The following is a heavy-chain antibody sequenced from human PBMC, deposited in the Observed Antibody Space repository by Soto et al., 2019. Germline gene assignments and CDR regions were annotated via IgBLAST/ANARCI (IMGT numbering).Heavy chain of an antibody. Sequence: PSETLSLTCTVSGGSISRYYWSWIRQPPGKGLEWIGYIYYSGSTNYNPSLKSRVTISVDTSKNQFSLKLSSVTAADTAVYYCARTTRYFDDSGYYYSKYYFDYWGQGALVTVSS. J-gene: IGHJ4*02. D-gene: IGHD3-22*01. CDR3: ARTTRYFDDSGYYYSKYYFDY. V-gene: IGHV4-59*01. CDR2: IYYSGST. CDR1: GGSISRYY.